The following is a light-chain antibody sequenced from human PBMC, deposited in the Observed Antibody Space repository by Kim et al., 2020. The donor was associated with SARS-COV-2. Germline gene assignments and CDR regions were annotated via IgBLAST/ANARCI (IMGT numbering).Light chain of an antibody. CDR1: NIGTKH. CDR2: KNG. CDR3: QVWDSNTVV. Sequence: SYELTQPPSVSVALGQTAKITCAGNNIGTKHVHWYQQKSGQAPVTVIYKNGNLASEIPERFSGSNSGNTATLTISRAQAGDEADYYCQVWDSNTVVFGGGTKVTVL. V-gene: IGLV3-9*01. J-gene: IGLJ3*02.